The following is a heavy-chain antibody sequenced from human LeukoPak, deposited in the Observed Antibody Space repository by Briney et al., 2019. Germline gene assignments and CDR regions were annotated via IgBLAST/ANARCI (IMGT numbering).Heavy chain of an antibody. V-gene: IGHV3-20*04. CDR2: INWNGGDT. CDR3: AKSSGSVRHFYCYYMDV. CDR1: GSNFEDYG. Sequence: GGSLRLSCADSGSNFEDYGMSWVRQAPGKGLEWVSGINWNGGDTDYADSVKGRFTISRDNAKNSLYLQMNSLRAEDTALYYCAKSSGSVRHFYCYYMDVWGKGTTVTVSS. D-gene: IGHD1-26*01. J-gene: IGHJ6*03.